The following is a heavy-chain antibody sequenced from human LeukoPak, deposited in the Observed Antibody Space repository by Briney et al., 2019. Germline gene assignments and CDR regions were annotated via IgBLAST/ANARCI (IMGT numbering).Heavy chain of an antibody. D-gene: IGHD2-2*01. J-gene: IGHJ4*02. CDR3: ARDLGYCSSTSCRYFDY. V-gene: IGHV4-30-2*01. CDR1: GGSISSGGYY. Sequence: PSETLSLTCTVSGGSISSGGYYWSWIRQPPGKALEWIGYISHSGSTYYTASLKSRVTISVDRSKSQFSLKLSSVTAADTAVYYCARDLGYCSSTSCRYFDYWGQGTLVTVSS. CDR2: ISHSGST.